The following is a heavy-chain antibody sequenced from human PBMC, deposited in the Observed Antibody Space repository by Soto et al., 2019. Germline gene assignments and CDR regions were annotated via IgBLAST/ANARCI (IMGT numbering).Heavy chain of an antibody. CDR1: GFTFSSYG. J-gene: IGHJ6*02. Sequence: PGGSLRLSCAASGFTFSSYGMHWVRQAPGKGLEWVAVIWYDGSNKYYADSVKGRFTISRDNSKNTLYLQMNSLRAEDTAVYYCARGGYDGSGSLPLGMDVWGQGTTVTVSS. D-gene: IGHD3-10*01. CDR2: IWYDGSNK. CDR3: ARGGYDGSGSLPLGMDV. V-gene: IGHV3-33*01.